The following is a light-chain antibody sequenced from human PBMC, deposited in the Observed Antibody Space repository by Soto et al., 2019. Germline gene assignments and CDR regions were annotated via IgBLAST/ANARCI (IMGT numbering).Light chain of an antibody. CDR1: QSLSSSF. V-gene: IGKV3-20*01. CDR3: QQFGSSPPRLT. CDR2: AAS. J-gene: IGKJ4*02. Sequence: EIVLTQSPGTLYLSPGERATLSCRASQSLSSSFLAWYQQKPGQAPRLLIYAASSRANGIPDRFSGSGSGTDFTLTISRLEPEDFAVYYCQQFGSSPPRLTFGGGTKVEIK.